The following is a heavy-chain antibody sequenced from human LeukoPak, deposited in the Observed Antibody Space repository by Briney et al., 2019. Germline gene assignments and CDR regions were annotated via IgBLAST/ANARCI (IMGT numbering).Heavy chain of an antibody. CDR2: IYYSGST. CDR1: GGSISSGGYY. Sequence: PSQTLSLTCTVSGGSISSGGYYWSWTRQHPGKGLEWIGYIYYSGSTYYNPSLKSRVTISVDTSKNQFSLKLSSVTAADTAVYYCARDGGIAAAGTLASWGQGTLVTVSS. V-gene: IGHV4-31*03. J-gene: IGHJ4*02. CDR3: ARDGGIAAAGTLAS. D-gene: IGHD6-13*01.